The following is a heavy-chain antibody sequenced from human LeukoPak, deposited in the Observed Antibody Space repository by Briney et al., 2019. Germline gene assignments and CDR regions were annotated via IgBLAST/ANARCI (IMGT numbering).Heavy chain of an antibody. CDR2: FSGGSGTT. CDR3: ARWDGYGDY. CDR1: GFTFSSYV. V-gene: IGHV3-23*01. D-gene: IGHD5-24*01. J-gene: IGHJ4*02. Sequence: GGSLRLSCAASGFTFSSYVMYWVRQAPGKGLEWVSGFSGGSGTTHYRDSVKGRFTISRDNSKNTVFLQMDSLRAEDTAVYYCARWDGYGDYWGQGTLVTVSS.